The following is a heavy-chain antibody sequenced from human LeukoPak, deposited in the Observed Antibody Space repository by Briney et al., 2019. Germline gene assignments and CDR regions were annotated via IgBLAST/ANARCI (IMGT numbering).Heavy chain of an antibody. V-gene: IGHV5-51*01. Sequence: GESLKISCKGSGYSFTSYWIGWVRQMPGKGLEWMGIIYPGDSDTRYSPAFQCQVTISADKSISTAYLQWSRLKASDTAMHYCARRAYRDGYDKKVGYYFDYWGQGTLVTVSS. J-gene: IGHJ4*02. CDR1: GYSFTSYW. CDR3: ARRAYRDGYDKKVGYYFDY. CDR2: IYPGDSDT. D-gene: IGHD5-24*01.